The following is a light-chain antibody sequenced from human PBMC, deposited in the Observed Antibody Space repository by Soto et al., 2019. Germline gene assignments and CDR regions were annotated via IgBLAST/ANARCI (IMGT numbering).Light chain of an antibody. CDR2: SVS. J-gene: IGKJ2*01. CDR3: MQALQTPYT. V-gene: IGKV2-28*01. Sequence: DLVMTQCPLSLPVTPGEPASISCRSSQSLLHGNGYNYLDWYLQKPGQSPQLLLYSVSTRASGVPDRFSGSGSGTDFTLKISRVEAEDVGVYYCMQALQTPYTFGQGTKLEIK. CDR1: QSLLHGNGYNY.